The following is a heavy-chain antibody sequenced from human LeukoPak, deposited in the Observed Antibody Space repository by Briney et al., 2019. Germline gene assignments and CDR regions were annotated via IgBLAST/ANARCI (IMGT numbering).Heavy chain of an antibody. Sequence: ASVKVSCKGSGYTFTSYDINWVRQATGQGLEWMGWMNPNSGNTGYAQKFQGRVTMTGNTSISTAYMELSSLRSEDTAVYYCARLSKDLDYDFWSGDFDYWGQGTLVTVSS. CDR3: ARLSKDLDYDFWSGDFDY. V-gene: IGHV1-8*01. CDR2: MNPNSGNT. CDR1: GYTFTSYD. J-gene: IGHJ4*02. D-gene: IGHD3-3*01.